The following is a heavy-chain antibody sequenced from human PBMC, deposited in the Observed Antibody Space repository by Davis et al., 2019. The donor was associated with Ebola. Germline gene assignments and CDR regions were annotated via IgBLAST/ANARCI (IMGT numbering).Heavy chain of an antibody. V-gene: IGHV4-34*01. CDR1: GGSFSGYY. D-gene: IGHD3-22*01. CDR2: INHSGST. J-gene: IGHJ4*02. CDR3: ARLSYYERSGYWVN. Sequence: SETLSLTCAVYGGSFSGYYWSWIRQPPGKGLEWIGEINHSGSTNYNPSLKSRVTISVDTSKNQFSLKLSSVTAADTAVYYCARLSYYERSGYWVNWGQGTLVTVSS.